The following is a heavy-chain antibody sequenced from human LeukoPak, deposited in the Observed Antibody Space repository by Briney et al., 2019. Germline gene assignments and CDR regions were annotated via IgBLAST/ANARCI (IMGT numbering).Heavy chain of an antibody. J-gene: IGHJ6*03. CDR1: GFTFSSYA. V-gene: IGHV3-66*01. CDR2: IYSGGST. Sequence: GGSLRLSCAASGFTFSSYAMSWVRQAPGKGLEWVSVIYSGGSTYYADSVKGRFTISRDNSKNTLYLQMNSLRAEDTAVYYCARSAAGPYYYYMDVWGKGTTVTISS. CDR3: ARSAAGPYYYYMDV. D-gene: IGHD6-13*01.